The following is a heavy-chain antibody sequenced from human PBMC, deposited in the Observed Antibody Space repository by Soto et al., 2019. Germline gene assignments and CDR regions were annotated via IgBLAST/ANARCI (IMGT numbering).Heavy chain of an antibody. CDR2: ISNDGTRK. J-gene: IGHJ4*02. Sequence: LRLSCAASGFTFSSHAMHWVRQAPDKGLEWVAFISNDGTRKYYGDSVKGRLTISRDQSQNTVFLQMNSLRAEDTAVYYCARDRIDTWSFDYWGRGTLVTVSS. V-gene: IGHV3-30*03. CDR3: ARDRIDTWSFDY. D-gene: IGHD2-15*01. CDR1: GFTFSSHA.